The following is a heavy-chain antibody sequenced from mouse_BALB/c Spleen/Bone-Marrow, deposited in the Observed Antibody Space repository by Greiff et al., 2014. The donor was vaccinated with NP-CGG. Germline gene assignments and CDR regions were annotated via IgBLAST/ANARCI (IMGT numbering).Heavy chain of an antibody. CDR3: ARSMIIYFAMDY. J-gene: IGHJ4*01. D-gene: IGHD2-3*01. Sequence: VQLQQSGAELARPGASLKMSCRTSGYTFTSYTVHWIKQRPGQGLEWIGYINPSSNYTNYNQKFKDKATLTADKSSNTAYMQLSGLTSEDSAVYYCARSMIIYFAMDYWGQGTSVTVSS. CDR1: GYTFTSYT. V-gene: IGHV1-4*01. CDR2: INPSSNYT.